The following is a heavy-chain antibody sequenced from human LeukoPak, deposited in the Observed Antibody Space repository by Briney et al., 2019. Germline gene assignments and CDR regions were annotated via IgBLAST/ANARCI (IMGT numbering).Heavy chain of an antibody. CDR2: IYYSGST. CDR3: ARIGSGSYYNVRAYYFDY. J-gene: IGHJ4*02. CDR1: GGSVSSGSYY. V-gene: IGHV4-61*01. D-gene: IGHD3-10*01. Sequence: PSEALSLTCTVSGGSVSSGSYYWSWIRQPPGEGLEWIGYIYYSGSTNYNPSLKSRVTISVDTSKNQFSLKLSSVTAADTAVYYCARIGSGSYYNVRAYYFDYWGQGTLVTVSS.